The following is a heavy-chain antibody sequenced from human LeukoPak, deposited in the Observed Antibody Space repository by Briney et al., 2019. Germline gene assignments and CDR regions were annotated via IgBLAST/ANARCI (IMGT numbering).Heavy chain of an antibody. Sequence: SSETLSLTCTVSGGSISSSSYYWGWIRQPPGKGLEWIGSIYYSGSTYYNPSLKSRVTISVDTSKNQFSLKLSSVTAADTAVYYCARDQSAVAGDEGYIFDYWGQGTLVTVSS. CDR3: ARDQSAVAGDEGYIFDY. D-gene: IGHD6-19*01. J-gene: IGHJ4*02. CDR2: IYYSGST. CDR1: GGSISSSSYY. V-gene: IGHV4-39*07.